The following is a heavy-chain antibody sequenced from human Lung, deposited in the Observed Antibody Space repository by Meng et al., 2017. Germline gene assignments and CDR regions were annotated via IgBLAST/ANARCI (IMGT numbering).Heavy chain of an antibody. Sequence: QGMLWQFGAEVKKPGASVKVSCKPSEYNFPDYYIHWVRRAPGQGLEWMGRINPKSGDTHYAQKFQARVTMTGDTSISTAYMELSGLRSDDTAMYYCARDEDISAAGKLFGDYWGQGTLVTVSS. CDR1: EYNFPDYY. D-gene: IGHD6-25*01. J-gene: IGHJ4*02. CDR3: ARDEDISAAGKLFGDY. V-gene: IGHV1-2*06. CDR2: INPKSGDT.